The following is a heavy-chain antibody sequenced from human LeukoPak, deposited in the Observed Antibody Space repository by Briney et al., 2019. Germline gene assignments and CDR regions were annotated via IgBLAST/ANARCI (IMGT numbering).Heavy chain of an antibody. CDR2: IYHSGST. CDR3: ARPVRIGESNWFDP. Sequence: PSETLSLTCAVSGYSISSGYYWGWIRQPPGKGLEWIGSIYHSGSTYYNPSLKSRVTISVDTSKNQFSLKMSSVTAADTAVYYCARPVRIGESNWFDPWGQGTLVTVSS. CDR1: GYSISSGYY. J-gene: IGHJ5*02. V-gene: IGHV4-38-2*01. D-gene: IGHD3-10*01.